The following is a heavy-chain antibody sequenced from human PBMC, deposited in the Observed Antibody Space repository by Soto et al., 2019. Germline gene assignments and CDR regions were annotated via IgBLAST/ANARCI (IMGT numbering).Heavy chain of an antibody. V-gene: IGHV4-59*08. CDR1: GGSISSYY. J-gene: IGHJ4*02. D-gene: IGHD2-2*01. Sequence: SETLSLTCTVSGGSISSYYWSWIRQPPGKGLEWIGYIYYSGSTNYNPSLKSRVTISVDTSKNQFSLKLGSVTAADTAVYYCGRMGPAALNGVDYWGQGTLVTVSS. CDR2: IYYSGST. CDR3: GRMGPAALNGVDY.